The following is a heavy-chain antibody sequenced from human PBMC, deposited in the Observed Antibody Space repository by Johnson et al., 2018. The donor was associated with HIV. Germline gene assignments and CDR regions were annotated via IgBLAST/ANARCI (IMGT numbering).Heavy chain of an antibody. Sequence: VQLVESGGVVVQPGGSLRLSCAASGFSFTDAWMNWVRQAPGKGLEWVGRIKSKSDGGTTDYAAPVRGRFTISREDSKNTVYLQMNSLKTEDTAVYYCTTAFQIMVTTGAFDIWGQGTMVTVSS. CDR2: IKSKSDGGTT. CDR3: TTAFQIMVTTGAFDI. V-gene: IGHV3-15*01. CDR1: GFSFTDAW. J-gene: IGHJ3*02. D-gene: IGHD4-17*01.